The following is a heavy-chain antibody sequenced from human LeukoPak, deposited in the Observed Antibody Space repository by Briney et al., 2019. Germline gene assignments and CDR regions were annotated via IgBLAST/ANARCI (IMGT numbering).Heavy chain of an antibody. CDR2: ISPYNGNT. V-gene: IGHV1-18*01. CDR1: GYNFNAFT. Sequence: GASVKVSCKASGYNFNAFTITWVRQAPGQGLEWMGWISPYNGNTEYSENVEDRVTMTTDTSTTTAYMELRSLRSDDSAVYYCARTDSAGSYYAPNYWGQGSLVTVSS. CDR3: ARTDSAGSYYAPNY. J-gene: IGHJ4*02. D-gene: IGHD3-10*01.